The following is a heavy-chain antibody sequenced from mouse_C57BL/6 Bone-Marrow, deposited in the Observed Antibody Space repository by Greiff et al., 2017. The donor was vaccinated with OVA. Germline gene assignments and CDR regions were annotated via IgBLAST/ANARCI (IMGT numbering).Heavy chain of an antibody. CDR2: IHPNSGST. V-gene: IGHV1-64*01. CDR3: GGCSTWFAD. Sequence: QVQLQQPGAELVKPGASVKLSCKASGYTFTSYWMHWVKQRPGQGLEWIGMIHPNSGSTNYNEKFKSKATLTVDKSSSTAYMQLSSLTAEDAAVYYCGGCSTWFADWGQGTLVTVSA. J-gene: IGHJ3*01. CDR1: GYTFTSYW.